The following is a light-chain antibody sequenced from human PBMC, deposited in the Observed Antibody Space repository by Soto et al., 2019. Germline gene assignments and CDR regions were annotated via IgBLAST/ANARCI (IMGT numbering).Light chain of an antibody. V-gene: IGKV1-6*01. J-gene: IGKJ4*01. CDR2: AAS. Sequence: AIQMTQSPSSLSASVGDRVTITCRASQGIRNDLGWYQQKPGKAPKLLIYAASSLQSGVPSRFSGSGSGTDFTLTISGLQPEDLATYYCLQNYNYPLTFGGGTKVEIK. CDR1: QGIRND. CDR3: LQNYNYPLT.